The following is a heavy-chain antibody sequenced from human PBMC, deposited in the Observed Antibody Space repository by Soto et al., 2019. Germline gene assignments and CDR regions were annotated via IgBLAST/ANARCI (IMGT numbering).Heavy chain of an antibody. CDR1: GFTFSSYG. D-gene: IGHD4-17*01. Sequence: QVQLVESGGGVVQPGRSLRLSCAASGFTFSSYGMHWVRQAPGKGLEWVAVISYDGSNKYYADSVKGRFTISRDNSKNTLDLKMNGLRDADTAVYSCAKVLADYGDYYYYGMDVWGPGTTGPVSS. CDR2: ISYDGSNK. V-gene: IGHV3-30*18. J-gene: IGHJ6*02. CDR3: AKVLADYGDYYYYGMDV.